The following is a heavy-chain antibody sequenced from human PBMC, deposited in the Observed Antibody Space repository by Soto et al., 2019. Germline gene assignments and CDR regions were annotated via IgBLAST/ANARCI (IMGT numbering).Heavy chain of an antibody. CDR1: GGSLTEYY. CDR2: VSTSGNV. Sequence: PSETLSLTCTVSGGSLTEYYWSWIRQPAGKGLEWIGRVSTSGNVVSKASLRSRLTMSVDTSKNQFSLRLTSVTAADTAVYYCARDNNDFWSLYPLAFDYWGQGALVTVSS. D-gene: IGHD3-3*01. J-gene: IGHJ4*02. CDR3: ARDNNDFWSLYPLAFDY. V-gene: IGHV4-4*07.